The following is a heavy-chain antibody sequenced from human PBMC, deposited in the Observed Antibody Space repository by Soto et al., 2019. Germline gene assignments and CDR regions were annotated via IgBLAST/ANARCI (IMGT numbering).Heavy chain of an antibody. CDR1: GFLFTDYY. CDR3: ERDIRLSSTNYFDF. Sequence: KPGGSLRLSCTASGFLFTDYYMSWIRQPPGKGLEWLAYIDGSSDYTNSADSVKGRFTISRDNAKNSVFLQMNNLRADDTAVYYCERDIRLSSTNYFDFWGRGTLVTVSS. CDR2: IDGSSDYT. V-gene: IGHV3-11*06. J-gene: IGHJ4*02. D-gene: IGHD2-8*01.